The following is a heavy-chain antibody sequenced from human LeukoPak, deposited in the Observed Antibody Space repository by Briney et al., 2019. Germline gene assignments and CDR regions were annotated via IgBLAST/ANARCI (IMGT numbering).Heavy chain of an antibody. CDR2: ISWNSGSI. V-gene: IGHV3-9*01. J-gene: IGHJ4*02. CDR1: GFTFDDYA. D-gene: IGHD4-17*01. CDR3: AKDISMTTVTIIDY. Sequence: GGSLRLSCAASGFTFDDYAMHWVRQAPGKGLEWVSGISWNSGSIGYADSVKGRFTISRDNAKNSLYLQMNSLRVEDTALYYCAKDISMTTVTIIDYWGQGTLVTVSS.